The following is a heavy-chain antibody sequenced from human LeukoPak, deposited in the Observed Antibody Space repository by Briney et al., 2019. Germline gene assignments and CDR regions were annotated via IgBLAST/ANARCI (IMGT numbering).Heavy chain of an antibody. CDR1: GGSFSGYY. Sequence: SETLSLTCAVYGGSFSGYYWSWIRQPPGKGLEWIGEINHSGSTNYNPSLKSRVTISVDTSKNQFSLKLSSVTAADTAVYYCARDMYFDWLRYYFDYWGQGTLVTVSS. D-gene: IGHD3-9*01. CDR2: INHSGST. CDR3: ARDMYFDWLRYYFDY. J-gene: IGHJ4*02. V-gene: IGHV4-34*01.